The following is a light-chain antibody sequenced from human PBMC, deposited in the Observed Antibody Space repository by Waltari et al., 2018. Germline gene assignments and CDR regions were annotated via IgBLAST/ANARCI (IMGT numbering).Light chain of an antibody. CDR3: QQARSSLAFT. CDR1: QSVSSSY. V-gene: IGKV3-20*01. CDR2: GSS. Sequence: EIVLTQSPCTLSLCRGYTATLSCRASQSVSSSYLAWYQQKPGHDPRLLIYGSSSRATGIPDRFSGVGSGTDFTLNISRLERDDFAVYYCQQARSSLAFTFGQGTKLEIK. J-gene: IGKJ2*01.